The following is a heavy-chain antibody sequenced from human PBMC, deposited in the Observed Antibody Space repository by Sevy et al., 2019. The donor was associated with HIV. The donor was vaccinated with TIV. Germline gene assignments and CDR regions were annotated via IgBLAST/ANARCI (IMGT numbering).Heavy chain of an antibody. CDR3: ARASRSTSGAFDF. CDR1: GYTFTNND. J-gene: IGHJ3*01. CDR2: MNPDSGNT. V-gene: IGHV1-8*01. Sequence: ASVKVSCKASGYTFTNNDINWVRQAAGQGLEWMGWMNPDSGNTGDTQKFQGRVTMTRDTVISTAYMELSSLRSEDTAVYYCARASRSTSGAFDFWGQGTMVTVSS. D-gene: IGHD2-2*01.